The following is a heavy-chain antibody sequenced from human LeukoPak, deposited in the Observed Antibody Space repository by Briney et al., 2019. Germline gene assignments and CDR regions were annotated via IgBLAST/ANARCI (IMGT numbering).Heavy chain of an antibody. CDR1: GGSFSGYY. J-gene: IGHJ4*02. V-gene: IGHV4-34*01. CDR3: ARGRPYGGYSD. CDR2: INHSGST. Sequence: SETLSLTCAVYGGSFSGYYWSWIRQPPGKGLEWIGEINHSGSTNYNPSLKSRVTISVDTSKNQFSLKLSSVTAADTAVYYCARGRPYGGYSDWGQGTLVTVSS. D-gene: IGHD5-12*01.